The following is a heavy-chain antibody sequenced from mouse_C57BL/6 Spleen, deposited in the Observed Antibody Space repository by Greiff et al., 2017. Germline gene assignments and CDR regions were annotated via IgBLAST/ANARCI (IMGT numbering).Heavy chain of an antibody. Sequence: VQLQQSGAELVRPGSSVKLSCKASGFTFTSYGMHWVKQRPIQGLEWIGNIDPSDSETYYNQKVKDKATFTVDKAPNTLYMQLSSLTSEDSAVYYCESKGGYYDYAIEYWGQGTSVTVSS. CDR2: IDPSDSET. D-gene: IGHD2-3*01. J-gene: IGHJ4*01. CDR1: GFTFTSYG. CDR3: ESKGGYYDYAIEY. V-gene: IGHV1-52*01.